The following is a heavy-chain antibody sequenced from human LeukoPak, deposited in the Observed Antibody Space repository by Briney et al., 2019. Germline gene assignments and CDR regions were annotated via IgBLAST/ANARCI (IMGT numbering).Heavy chain of an antibody. CDR3: AREAYNWNYRYYYYMDV. J-gene: IGHJ6*03. CDR2: INWNGGST. CDR1: GFTFDDYG. Sequence: GGSLRLSCAASGFTFDDYGMSWVRQAPGKGLEWVSGINWNGGSTGYADSVKGRFTISRDNAKNSLYLQMNSLRAEDTALYYCAREAYNWNYRYYYYMDVWGKGTTVAVSS. V-gene: IGHV3-20*04. D-gene: IGHD1-20*01.